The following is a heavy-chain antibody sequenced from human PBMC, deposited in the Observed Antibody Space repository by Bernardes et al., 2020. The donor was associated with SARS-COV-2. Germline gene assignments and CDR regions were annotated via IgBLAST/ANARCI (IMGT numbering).Heavy chain of an antibody. CDR3: ARGGKLEGWGY. D-gene: IGHD3-3*01. CDR1: GGSISSSSYY. V-gene: IGHV4-39*07. J-gene: IGHJ4*02. Sequence: SETLSLTCTVSGGSISSSSYYWGWIRQPPGKGLEWIGSIYYSGNTYYNPSLKSRVTISVDTSKNQFSLKLSSVTAADTAVYYCARGGKLEGWGYWGQGTLVTVSS. CDR2: IYYSGNT.